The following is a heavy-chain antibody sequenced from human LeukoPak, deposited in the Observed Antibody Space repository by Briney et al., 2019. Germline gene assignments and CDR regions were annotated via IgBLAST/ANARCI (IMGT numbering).Heavy chain of an antibody. J-gene: IGHJ4*02. D-gene: IGHD4-17*01. Sequence: GGSLRLSCAVPGFTFSSYWMSWVRQAPGKGLEWVANIKQDGSEKYYVDSVRGRFTISRDNAKSSLYLQMNSLRAEDTAAYYCARDPSTVTTGYYWGQGTLVTVFS. CDR1: GFTFSSYW. CDR3: ARDPSTVTTGYY. CDR2: IKQDGSEK. V-gene: IGHV3-7*01.